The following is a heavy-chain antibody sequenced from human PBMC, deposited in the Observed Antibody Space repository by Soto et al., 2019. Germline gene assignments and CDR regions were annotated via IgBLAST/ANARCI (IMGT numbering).Heavy chain of an antibody. CDR3: ARRGTGTCFAY. V-gene: IGHV3-23*01. J-gene: IGHJ4*02. Sequence: EVQLLESGGGLVQPGGSLRLSCAASGFTFSSYAMRWVRQAPGKGLEWVSAVSGSGGSTYYADSVNGRCTISRDNAKNTLSLQMNSLRAEDTAVYYCARRGTGTCFAYWGQGHRVTVSS. CDR2: VSGSGGST. CDR1: GFTFSSYA. D-gene: IGHD7-27*01.